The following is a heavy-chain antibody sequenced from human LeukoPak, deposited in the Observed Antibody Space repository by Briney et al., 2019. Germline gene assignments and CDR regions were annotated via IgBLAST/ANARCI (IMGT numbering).Heavy chain of an antibody. Sequence: ASVKVSCKASGHTFTTYGISWVRQAPGQGLEWMGWISAYSGNTNYAQKVQGRVTMTTHTSTSTAYMELRSLRSDDAAVYYCARGDGSGWPNFDYWGQGTLVTVSS. CDR3: ARGDGSGWPNFDY. J-gene: IGHJ4*02. CDR1: GHTFTTYG. CDR2: ISAYSGNT. D-gene: IGHD6-19*01. V-gene: IGHV1-18*01.